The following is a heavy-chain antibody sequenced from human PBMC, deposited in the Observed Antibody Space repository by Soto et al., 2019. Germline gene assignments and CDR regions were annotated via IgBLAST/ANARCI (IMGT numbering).Heavy chain of an antibody. CDR2: IRGSGGST. D-gene: IGHD6-6*01. J-gene: IGHJ4*02. V-gene: IGHV3-23*01. CDR1: GFTFSSYA. Sequence: EVQLLESGGGLVQPGGSLRLSCAASGFTFSSYAMSWVRQAPGKGLEWVSAIRGSGGSTYYADSVKGRFTISRDNAKNTLYLQMDSLRGEDTAVYYCAKDIRGIAARFDYWGQGTLVTVSS. CDR3: AKDIRGIAARFDY.